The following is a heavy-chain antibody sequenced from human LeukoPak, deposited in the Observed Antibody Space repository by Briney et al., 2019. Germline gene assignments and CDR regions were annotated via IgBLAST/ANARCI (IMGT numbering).Heavy chain of an antibody. CDR1: GLTVSSSY. CDR3: ARNILFAFDI. V-gene: IGHV3-53*01. CDR2: IYNDGST. Sequence: GGSLRLSCAASGLTVSSSYMSWVRQAPGKGLEWVSIIYNDGSTYCADSMKGRFTISRDNSKSTLYVQVNSLRAEDTAMYYCARNILFAFDIWGQGTMVTVSS. J-gene: IGHJ3*02.